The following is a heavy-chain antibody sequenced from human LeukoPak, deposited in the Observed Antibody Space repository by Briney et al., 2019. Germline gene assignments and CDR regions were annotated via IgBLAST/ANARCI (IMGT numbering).Heavy chain of an antibody. CDR3: ATGPASGSSRRYYFDC. CDR1: GSTFRDYY. V-gene: IGHV3-11*04. Sequence: GGSLRVSSAPSGSTFRDYYMSWIRPAPGKGLEGVSYIGSSASIVYYADSVKGRFTISTDNAKNSLYLQMNSLRAEDTAVYYCATGPASGSSRRYYFDCWGQGTLVTVSS. D-gene: IGHD3-10*01. CDR2: IGSSASIV. J-gene: IGHJ4*02.